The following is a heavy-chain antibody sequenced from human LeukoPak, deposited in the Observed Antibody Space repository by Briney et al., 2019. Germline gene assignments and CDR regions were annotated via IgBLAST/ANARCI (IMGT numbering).Heavy chain of an antibody. D-gene: IGHD5-12*01. CDR2: INPNSGVT. CDR1: GYTFTGYY. CDR3: ARTNGGYEYN. Sequence: ASVKVSCKASGYTFTGYYVHWVRQAPGQGLEWMGWINPNSGVTNYAQKFQGRVIMTRDTSISTAYMEVSRLKSDDTAVYYCARTNGGYEYNWGQGTRVIVSS. V-gene: IGHV1-2*02. J-gene: IGHJ4*02.